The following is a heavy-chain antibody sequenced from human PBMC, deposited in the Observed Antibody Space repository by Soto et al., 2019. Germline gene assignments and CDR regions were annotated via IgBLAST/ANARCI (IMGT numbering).Heavy chain of an antibody. CDR1: GFTFSGYA. CDR2: ISGGGDAT. V-gene: IGHV3-23*01. Sequence: EAQLLDSGGGLVQPGGSLRLSCAASGFTFSGYARTWVRQAPGKGLEWVSAISGGGDATFYADSVKGRFTISRDNSKNTLYLQMNTLRAEDTAVYYCARKVSGSTGRPDLWYFDLWGRGTLVTVSS. CDR3: ARKVSGSTGRPDLWYFDL. J-gene: IGHJ2*01. D-gene: IGHD3-10*01.